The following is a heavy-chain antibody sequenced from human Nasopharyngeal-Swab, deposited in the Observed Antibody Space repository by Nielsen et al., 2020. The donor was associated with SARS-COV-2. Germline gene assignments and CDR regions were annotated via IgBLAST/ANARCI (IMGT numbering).Heavy chain of an antibody. CDR2: VSSSSTTT. J-gene: IGHJ6*02. Sequence: GESLKISCVASGFTFSNYAMTWVRQAPGKGLEWVSYVSSSSTTTYYADSVKGRFTIYGDNAKKTLYLQMNNLRVEDTAVYYCARESLQWLGSYGMDVWGQGTTVIVSS. V-gene: IGHV3-48*04. CDR3: ARESLQWLGSYGMDV. CDR1: GFTFSNYA. D-gene: IGHD6-19*01.